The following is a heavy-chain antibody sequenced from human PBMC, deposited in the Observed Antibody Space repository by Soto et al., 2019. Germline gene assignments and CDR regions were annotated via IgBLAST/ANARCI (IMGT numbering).Heavy chain of an antibody. CDR2: IYHSGST. D-gene: IGHD3-22*01. J-gene: IGHJ1*01. Sequence: SETLSLTCAFSVYSISSGYYWVWIRQPPGKGLEWIGSIYHSGSTYYNPSLKSRVTISVDTSKNQFSLKLNSVTAADTAVYYCASDPYYHDSSGFYSPCFQPLGQGTLVSVSS. CDR3: ASDPYYHDSSGFYSPCFQP. CDR1: VYSISSGYY. V-gene: IGHV4-38-2*01.